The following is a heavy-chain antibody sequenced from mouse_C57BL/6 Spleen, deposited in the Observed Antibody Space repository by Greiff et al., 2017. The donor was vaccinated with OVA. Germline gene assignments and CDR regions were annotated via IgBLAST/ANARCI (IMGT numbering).Heavy chain of an antibody. CDR1: GYTFTNYW. J-gene: IGHJ4*01. Sequence: QVQLQQSGAELVRPGTSVKMSCKASGYTFTNYWIGWAKQRPGHGLEWIGDIYPGGGYTNYNEKFKGKATLTADKSSSTAYMQCSSLTSEDSAIYYCARGGTRNAMDYWGQGTSVTVSS. CDR2: IYPGGGYT. CDR3: ARGGTRNAMDY. D-gene: IGHD3-3*01. V-gene: IGHV1-63*01.